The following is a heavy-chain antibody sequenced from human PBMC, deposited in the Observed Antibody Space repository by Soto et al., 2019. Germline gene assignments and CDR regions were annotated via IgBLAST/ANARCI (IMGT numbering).Heavy chain of an antibody. CDR2: ISHDGTYK. D-gene: IGHD5-12*01. J-gene: IGHJ6*02. CDR1: GFTFNNFA. CDR3: ANEVDVAFSSLQYGMDV. V-gene: IGHV3-30*14. Sequence: QVQLVESGGGVVQTGRSLRLSCAASGFTFNNFAMHWVRQAPGKGLEWVAFISHDGTYKYYADSVRVRFTVYRDNSKSTLCLQMNSLKFEDTSVYVCANEVDVAFSSLQYGMDVWGPGTTVTVAS.